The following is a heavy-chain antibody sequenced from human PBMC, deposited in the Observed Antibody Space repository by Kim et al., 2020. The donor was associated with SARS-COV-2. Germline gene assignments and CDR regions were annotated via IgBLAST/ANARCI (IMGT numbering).Heavy chain of an antibody. Sequence: GGSLRLSCAASGFTFSDYAMSWVRQAPGKGLEWVSLIFRSGGTTYYADSVKGRFTISRDNSRNTLYLQMNSLRADDTAVYYCAKERRYGDYTVSYFHYWGQGTLVTVSS. CDR1: GFTFSDYA. CDR2: IFRSGGTT. J-gene: IGHJ4*02. D-gene: IGHD4-17*01. CDR3: AKERRYGDYTVSYFHY. V-gene: IGHV3-23*03.